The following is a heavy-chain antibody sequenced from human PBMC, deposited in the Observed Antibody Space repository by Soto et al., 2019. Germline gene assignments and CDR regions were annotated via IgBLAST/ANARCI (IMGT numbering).Heavy chain of an antibody. D-gene: IGHD2-8*01. CDR1: GFTFSYYS. CDR2: ISGSSSTI. Sequence: EVQLVESGGGLVQPGGSLRLSCAASGFTFSYYSMTWVRQAPGKGLEWVSYISGSSSTIYYADSVKGRFTISRDNAKNSLYLQMNSLRDEDTAVYYCAREYCTNGVCYYFDYWGQGTLVTVSS. CDR3: AREYCTNGVCYYFDY. J-gene: IGHJ4*02. V-gene: IGHV3-48*02.